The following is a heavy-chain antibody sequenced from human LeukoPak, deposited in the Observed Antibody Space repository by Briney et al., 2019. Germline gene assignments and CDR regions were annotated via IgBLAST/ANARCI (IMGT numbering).Heavy chain of an antibody. V-gene: IGHV3-23*01. J-gene: IGHJ5*02. CDR1: GFTFSSYA. CDR3: AKRLWSETYNWFDP. D-gene: IGHD2-21*01. Sequence: GGSLRPSCAASGFTFSSYAMSWVRQAPGKGLEWVSAISGSGGSTYYADSVKGRFTISRDNSKNTLYLQMNSLRAEDTAVYYCAKRLWSETYNWFDPWGQGTLVTVSS. CDR2: ISGSGGST.